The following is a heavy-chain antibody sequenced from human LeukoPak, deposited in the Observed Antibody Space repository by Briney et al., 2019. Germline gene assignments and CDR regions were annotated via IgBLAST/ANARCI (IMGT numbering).Heavy chain of an antibody. CDR1: GGSISSNNYF. CDR3: QSRFLEWLLDY. J-gene: IGHJ4*02. V-gene: IGHV4-39*01. D-gene: IGHD3-3*01. CDR2: IYDSGST. Sequence: SETLSLTCTVSGGSISSNNYFWGWIRQPPEKGLEWIGSIYDSGSTYYNPSLKSRVTISVDASKNQFSLKLNSVTAADTAMYYCQSRFLEWLLDYWGQGTLVTVSS.